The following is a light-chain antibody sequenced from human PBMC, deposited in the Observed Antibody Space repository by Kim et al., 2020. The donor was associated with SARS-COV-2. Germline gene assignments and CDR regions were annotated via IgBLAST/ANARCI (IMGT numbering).Light chain of an antibody. V-gene: IGLV1-44*01. CDR2: SNN. CDR1: SSNIGSNT. J-gene: IGLJ3*02. Sequence: PGQRVTISCSGSSSNIGSNTVNWYQQLPGTAPKLLIYSNNLRPSGVPDRFSGSKSGTSASLAISGLQSEDEADYYCAAWDDSLNGVFGGGTQLTVL. CDR3: AAWDDSLNGV.